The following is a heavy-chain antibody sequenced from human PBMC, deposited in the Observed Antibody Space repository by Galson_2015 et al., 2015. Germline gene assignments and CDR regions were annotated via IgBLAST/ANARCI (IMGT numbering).Heavy chain of an antibody. J-gene: IGHJ4*02. V-gene: IGHV1-69*01. D-gene: IGHD1-26*01. CDR1: GGTFSSSV. CDR3: AREAVGATFAF. Sequence: GGTFSSSVINWVRQAPGQGLEWMGRIIPFSGTTNYAQKFQGRVAITADESTSTAYMELNSLTSEDTAVYYCAREAVGATFAFWGQGALVTVSS. CDR2: IIPFSGTT.